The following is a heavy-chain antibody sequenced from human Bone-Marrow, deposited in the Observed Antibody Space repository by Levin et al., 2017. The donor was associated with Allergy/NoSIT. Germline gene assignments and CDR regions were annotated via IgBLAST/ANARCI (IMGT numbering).Heavy chain of an antibody. J-gene: IGHJ4*02. CDR1: GFTFGDYA. D-gene: IGHD3-22*01. V-gene: IGHV3-49*04. CDR3: TRGQSSVGTAGY. CDR2: IRSKAYGGTT. Sequence: GESLKISCTASGFTFGDYAMSWVRQAPGKGLEWVGFIRSKAYGGTTEYAASVKGRFTISRDDSKSIAYLQMNSLKTEDTAVYYCTRGQSSVGTAGYWGQGTLVTVSS.